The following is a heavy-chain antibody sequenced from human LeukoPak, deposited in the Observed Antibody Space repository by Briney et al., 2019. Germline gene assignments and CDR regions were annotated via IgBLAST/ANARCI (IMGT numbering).Heavy chain of an antibody. Sequence: SETLSLTCSVSGGSMRSDSSFWSWIRQPAGKGLEWIGRIYATGNTNYNPSLERRVTISVDTSKNQFSLELTSVTAADTAVYYCARELGSDYGGYPPWGQGTLVTVSS. CDR2: IYATGNT. CDR3: ARELGSDYGGYPP. D-gene: IGHD4-23*01. V-gene: IGHV4-61*02. CDR1: GGSMRSDSSF. J-gene: IGHJ5*02.